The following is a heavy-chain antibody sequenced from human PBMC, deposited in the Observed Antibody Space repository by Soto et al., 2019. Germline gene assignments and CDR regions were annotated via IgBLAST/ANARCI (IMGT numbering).Heavy chain of an antibody. CDR3: SGVGSSFYYFDY. CDR2: INHSGST. Sequence: SETLSLTCAVYGGSFSGYYWSWIRQPPGKGLEWIGEINHSGSTNYNPSLKSRVTISVDTSKNQFSLKLSSVTAADTAVYYCSGVGSSFYYFDYWGQGTLVTVSS. J-gene: IGHJ4*02. CDR1: GGSFSGYY. V-gene: IGHV4-34*01. D-gene: IGHD6-6*01.